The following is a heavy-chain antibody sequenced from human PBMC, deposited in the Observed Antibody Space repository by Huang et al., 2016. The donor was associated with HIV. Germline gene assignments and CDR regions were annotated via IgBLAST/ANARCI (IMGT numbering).Heavy chain of an antibody. CDR3: GKDWTGSSGWFTLHYYYYGMDV. V-gene: IGHV3-30*18. D-gene: IGHD6-19*01. CDR1: GFSFSNYG. Sequence: QVQLVESGGGVVQPGRSLRLSCAASGFSFSNYGIQWVRQAPGKGLEWVAVISDDGNKTYYADSVKGRFTISRDNSNNTLFLQMNSLRAEDTAVYYCGKDWTGSSGWFTLHYYYYGMDVWGQGTTVTVSS. CDR2: ISDDGNKT. J-gene: IGHJ6*02.